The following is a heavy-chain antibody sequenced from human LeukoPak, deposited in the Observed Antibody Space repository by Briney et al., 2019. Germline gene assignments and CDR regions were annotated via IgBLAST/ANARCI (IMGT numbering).Heavy chain of an antibody. CDR2: INHSGST. CDR1: GGSFSGYY. Sequence: SETLSLTCAVYGGSFSGYYWSWIRQPPGKGLEWIGEINHSGSTNYNPSLKSRVTISVDTSKNQFSLKLSSVTAADTAVYYCASGVSGTSIDYWGQEPWSPSPQ. V-gene: IGHV4-34*01. J-gene: IGHJ4*01. CDR3: ASGVSGTSIDY. D-gene: IGHD1-14*01.